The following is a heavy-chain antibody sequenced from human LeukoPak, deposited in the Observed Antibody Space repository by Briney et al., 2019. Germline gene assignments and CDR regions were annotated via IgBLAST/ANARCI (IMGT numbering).Heavy chain of an antibody. Sequence: PSQTLSLTCTVSGGSISSGSYYWSWIRQPAGKGLEWIGRIYTSGSTNYNPSLKSRVTISVDTSKNQFSLKLSSVTAADTAVYYCASKVGALPDIWGQGTMVTVSS. V-gene: IGHV4-61*02. J-gene: IGHJ3*02. CDR2: IYTSGST. CDR1: GGSISSGSYY. D-gene: IGHD1-26*01. CDR3: ASKVGALPDI.